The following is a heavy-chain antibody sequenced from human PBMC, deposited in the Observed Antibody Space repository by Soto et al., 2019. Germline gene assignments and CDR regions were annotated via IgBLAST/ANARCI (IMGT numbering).Heavy chain of an antibody. CDR3: AKLYDSSGYYPYSYYGMDV. CDR2: ISGSGGST. V-gene: IGHV3-23*01. D-gene: IGHD3-22*01. Sequence: PGGSLRLSCAASGFTFSTYAMSWVRQAPGKGLEWVSAISGSGGSTYYADSVKGRFTISRDNSKNTLYLQMNSLRAEDTAVYYCAKLYDSSGYYPYSYYGMDVWGQGTTVTVSS. CDR1: GFTFSTYA. J-gene: IGHJ6*02.